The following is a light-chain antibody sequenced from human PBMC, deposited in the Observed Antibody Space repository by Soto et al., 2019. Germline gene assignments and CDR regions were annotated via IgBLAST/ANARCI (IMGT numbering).Light chain of an antibody. CDR2: YNN. Sequence: QSVLTQPPSASETPGQTVSISCSGSNSNIASNTVNWYQHLPGTAPKLLIYYNNQRPSGVLDRVSGSKSGSSASLAISGLQSEDESDYYCAAWDDTLKRYVFGTGTKVTVL. CDR3: AAWDDTLKRYV. CDR1: NSNIASNT. J-gene: IGLJ1*01. V-gene: IGLV1-44*01.